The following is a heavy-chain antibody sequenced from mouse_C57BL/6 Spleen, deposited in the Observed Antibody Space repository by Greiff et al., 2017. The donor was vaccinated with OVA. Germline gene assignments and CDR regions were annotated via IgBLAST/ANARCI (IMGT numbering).Heavy chain of an antibody. V-gene: IGHV1-81*01. CDR1: GYTFTSYG. D-gene: IGHD2-2*01. CDR3: ARGEVTTGGRYFDY. J-gene: IGHJ2*01. CDR2: IYPRSGNT. Sequence: VQLQQSGAELARPGASVKLSCKASGYTFTSYGISWVKQRTGQGLEWIGEIYPRSGNTYYNEKFKGQATLPADNSSSTAYMELRRLTSEDSAVDFCARGEVTTGGRYFDYWGQGTTLTVSS.